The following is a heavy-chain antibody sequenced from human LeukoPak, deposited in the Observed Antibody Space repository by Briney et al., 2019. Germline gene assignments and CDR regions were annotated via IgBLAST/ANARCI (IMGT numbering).Heavy chain of an antibody. CDR3: ARPYCSGATCYSPPDY. J-gene: IGHJ4*02. Sequence: PGGSLRLSCAASGFTFSSYAMHWVRQAPGKGLEWVANINVDGSEKYYVDSVKGRFTISRDNTKNSFNLQMSSLRAEDTAVYYCARPYCSGATCYSPPDYWGQGILVTVSS. D-gene: IGHD2-15*01. CDR2: INVDGSEK. V-gene: IGHV3-7*01. CDR1: GFTFSSYA.